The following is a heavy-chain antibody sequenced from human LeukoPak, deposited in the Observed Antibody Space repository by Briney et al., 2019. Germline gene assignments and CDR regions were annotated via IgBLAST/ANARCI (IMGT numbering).Heavy chain of an antibody. J-gene: IGHJ4*02. CDR2: IYYSGTT. Sequence: SETLSLTCTVSGHSLNLYYWSWLRHPPGKALEWIGYIYYSGTTNYNPSLKRRVSISADSPKNQFSLRLTSVTHADTSLYYCVRAGGTLGYFDFWGPGTLVTVSS. CDR1: GHSLNLYY. D-gene: IGHD1-26*01. CDR3: VRAGGTLGYFDF. V-gene: IGHV4-59*08.